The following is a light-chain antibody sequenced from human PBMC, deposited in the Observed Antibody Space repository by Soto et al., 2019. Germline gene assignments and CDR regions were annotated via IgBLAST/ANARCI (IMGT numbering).Light chain of an antibody. CDR3: SSYTSSSTLDV. CDR2: EVS. Sequence: QSALTQPASVSGSPGQSTTISCTGTSSDVGGYNYVSWYQQHPGKAPKLMIYEVSNRPSGVSNRFSGSKSGNTAPLTISGLQAEDEADYYCSSYTSSSTLDVFGTGTKLTVL. J-gene: IGLJ1*01. V-gene: IGLV2-14*01. CDR1: SSDVGGYNY.